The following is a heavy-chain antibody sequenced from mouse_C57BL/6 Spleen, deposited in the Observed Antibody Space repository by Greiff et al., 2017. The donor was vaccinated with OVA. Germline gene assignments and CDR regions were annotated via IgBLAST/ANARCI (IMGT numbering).Heavy chain of an antibody. J-gene: IGHJ2*01. D-gene: IGHD1-1*01. V-gene: IGHV1-55*01. Sequence: VQLQQPGAELVKPGASVKMSCKASGYTFTSYWITWVKQRPGQGLEWIGDIYPGSGSTNYNEKFKSKATLTVDTSSSTAYMQLSSLTSEDSAVYYCANYGSSYREYFDYWGQGTTLTVSS. CDR1: GYTFTSYW. CDR3: ANYGSSYREYFDY. CDR2: IYPGSGST.